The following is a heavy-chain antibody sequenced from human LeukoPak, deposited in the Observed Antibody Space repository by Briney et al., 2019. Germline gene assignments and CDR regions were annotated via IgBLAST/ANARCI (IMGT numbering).Heavy chain of an antibody. CDR3: ARAGRGIGNVVVPAAPERD. CDR2: ISAYNGNT. V-gene: IGHV1-18*01. J-gene: IGHJ4*02. D-gene: IGHD2-2*01. Sequence: GASVKVSCKASGYTFTSYGISWVRQAPGQGLEWMGWISAYNGNTNYAQKLQGRVTMTTDTSTSTAYMELRSLRSDDTAVYYCARAGRGIGNVVVPAAPERDWGQGTLVTVSS. CDR1: GYTFTSYG.